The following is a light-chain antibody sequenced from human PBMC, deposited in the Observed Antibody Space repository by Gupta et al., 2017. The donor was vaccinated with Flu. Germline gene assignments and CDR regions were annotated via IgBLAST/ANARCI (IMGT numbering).Light chain of an antibody. CDR1: QSVGNNY. CDR3: QQDSRSIT. J-gene: IGKJ4*01. CDR2: GAS. Sequence: EIVLTQSPGTLSLSPGERATLSCRASQSVGNNYLAWYQQKPGQAPRLLIYGASSRPNAIPDRFSGSGSGTDFTLTSSRRETEDFAVYYGQQDSRSITFGGGTKVEIK. V-gene: IGKV3-20*01.